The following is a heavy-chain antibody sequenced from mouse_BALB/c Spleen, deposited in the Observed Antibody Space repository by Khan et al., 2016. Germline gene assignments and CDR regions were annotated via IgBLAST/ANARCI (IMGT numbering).Heavy chain of an antibody. CDR2: INPSSGYT. CDR1: GYTFTSYT. D-gene: IGHD1-1*02. V-gene: IGHV1-4*01. J-gene: IGHJ4*01. CDR3: ARRWDYAMDY. Sequence: VELVESGAELARPGASVKMSCKASGYTFTSYTMHWVKQRPGQGLEWIGYINPSSGYTNYNQKFKDKATLTADKSSSTAYMQLSSLTSEDSGVYYCARRWDYAMDYWGQGTSVTVSS.